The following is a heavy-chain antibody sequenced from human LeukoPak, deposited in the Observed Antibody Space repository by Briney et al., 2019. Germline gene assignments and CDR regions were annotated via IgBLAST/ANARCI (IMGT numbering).Heavy chain of an antibody. J-gene: IGHJ4*02. Sequence: GGSLRLSCAASGFTFSRHSINWVRQAPGKGLEWVSSISSSSSTIYYADSVKGRFTISRDNAKNSLYLQMNSLRAEDTAVYYCAKEDRGLLWFGELFWGNFDYWGQGTLVTVSS. CDR3: AKEDRGLLWFGELFWGNFDY. CDR2: ISSSSSTI. CDR1: GFTFSRHS. V-gene: IGHV3-48*01. D-gene: IGHD3-10*01.